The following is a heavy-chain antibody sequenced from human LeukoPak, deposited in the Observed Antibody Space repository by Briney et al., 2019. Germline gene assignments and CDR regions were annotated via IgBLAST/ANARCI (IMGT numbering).Heavy chain of an antibody. J-gene: IGHJ4*02. CDR3: ARVVSGDFWSGYWLDY. D-gene: IGHD3-3*01. CDR2: MNPNSGNT. CDR1: GYTFTSYD. Sequence: ASVKVSCKASGYTFTSYDINWVRQATGQGLEWMGWMNPNSGNTGYAQKFQGRVTITRNTSISTAYMELSSLRSEDTAVYYCARVVSGDFWSGYWLDYWGQGTLVTVSS. V-gene: IGHV1-8*03.